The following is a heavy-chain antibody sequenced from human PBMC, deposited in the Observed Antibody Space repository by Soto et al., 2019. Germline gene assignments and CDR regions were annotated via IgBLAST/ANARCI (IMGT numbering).Heavy chain of an antibody. CDR2: ISWDGGST. J-gene: IGHJ4*02. CDR1: GFTFDDYT. Sequence: GGSLRLSCAASGFTFDDYTMHWVRQAPGKGLEWVSLISWDGGSTYYADSVKGRFTISRDNSKNSLYLQMNSLRTEDTALYYCAKGRDPIAAAGLFDYWGQGTLVTVSS. D-gene: IGHD6-13*01. CDR3: AKGRDPIAAAGLFDY. V-gene: IGHV3-43*01.